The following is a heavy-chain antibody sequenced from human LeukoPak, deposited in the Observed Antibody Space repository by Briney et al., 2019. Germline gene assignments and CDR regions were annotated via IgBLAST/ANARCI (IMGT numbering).Heavy chain of an antibody. V-gene: IGHV3-43D*03. CDR2: IPWDGGST. J-gene: IGHJ4*02. D-gene: IGHD3-22*01. Sequence: GGSLGLSCAASVFPLQDYDMHGVSDAPARAWEEGMLIPWDGGSTYYADSVKGRFTISRDNSKNSLYLQMNSLRAEDTALYYRAKGLYGDSSGYYLDYWGQGTLVTVSS. CDR1: VFPLQDYD. CDR3: AKGLYGDSSGYYLDY.